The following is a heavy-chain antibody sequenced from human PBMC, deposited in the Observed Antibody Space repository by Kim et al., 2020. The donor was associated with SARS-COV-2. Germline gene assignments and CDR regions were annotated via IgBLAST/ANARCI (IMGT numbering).Heavy chain of an antibody. V-gene: IGHV3-64D*06. J-gene: IGHJ4*02. CDR3: VKSGIAAVERSRSGWYIPFDY. D-gene: IGHD6-19*01. Sequence: GGSLRLSCSASGFTFSSYAMHWVRQAPGKGLEYVSAISSNGGSTYYADSVKGRFTISRDNSKNTLYLQMSSLRAEDTAVYYCVKSGIAAVERSRSGWYIPFDYWGQGTLVTVSS. CDR2: ISSNGGST. CDR1: GFTFSSYA.